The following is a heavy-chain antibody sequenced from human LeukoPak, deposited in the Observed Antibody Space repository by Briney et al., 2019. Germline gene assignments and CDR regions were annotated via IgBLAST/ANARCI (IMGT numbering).Heavy chain of an antibody. J-gene: IGHJ4*02. CDR2: INPNSGGT. CDR3: ARTLIVMAKIRYPTSLAGSLYYFDY. V-gene: IGHV1-2*02. CDR1: GYTFTGYY. D-gene: IGHD5-24*01. Sequence: GASVKVSCKASGYTFTGYYMHWVRQAPGQGLEWMGWINPNSGGTNYAQKFQGRVTMTRDTSISTAYMELGRLRSDDTAVYYCARTLIVMAKIRYPTSLAGSLYYFDYWGQGTLVTVSS.